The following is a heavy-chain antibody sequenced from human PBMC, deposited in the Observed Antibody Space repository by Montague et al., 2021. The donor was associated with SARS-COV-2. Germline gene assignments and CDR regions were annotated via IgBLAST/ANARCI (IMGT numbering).Heavy chain of an antibody. D-gene: IGHD2-2*01. Sequence: QSGAEVKKPGESLKISRKGSGYSFTSYWISWVRQLPGKGLEWVARIDPSDSFSSYNPSLQGHVTISADKTISTAFLQWSSLKASDTAMYFCARHLAQYQPPRFDPWGQGTLVTVSS. CDR3: ARHLAQYQPPRFDP. CDR2: IDPSDSFS. CDR1: GYSFTSYW. V-gene: IGHV5-10-1*01. J-gene: IGHJ5*02.